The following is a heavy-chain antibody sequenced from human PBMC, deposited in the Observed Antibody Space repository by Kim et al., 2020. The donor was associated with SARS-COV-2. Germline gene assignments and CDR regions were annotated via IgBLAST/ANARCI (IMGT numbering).Heavy chain of an antibody. V-gene: IGHV1-2*04. J-gene: IGHJ4*02. CDR1: GYTFTGYY. Sequence: ASVKVSCKASGYTFTGYYMHWVRQAPGQGLEWMGWINPNSGGTNYAQKFQGWVTMTRDTSISTAYMELSRLRSDDTAVYYCARGQSPGGGLYYFDYWGQGTLVTVSS. CDR3: ARGQSPGGGLYYFDY. CDR2: INPNSGGT. D-gene: IGHD2-8*02.